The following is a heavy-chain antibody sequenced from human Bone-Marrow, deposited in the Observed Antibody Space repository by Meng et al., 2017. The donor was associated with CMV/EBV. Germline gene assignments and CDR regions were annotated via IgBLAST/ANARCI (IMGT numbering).Heavy chain of an antibody. J-gene: IGHJ4*02. CDR2: ISPYGDTT. V-gene: IGHV3-64*02. D-gene: IGHD3-16*01. Sequence: GESLKISCAASGFTFNAYPMHWVRQAPGKGLEYVSAISPYGDTTYYVDSVKGRFTISRDNSKSTLYLQMGNVRAEDMAVYYCASEVKEGGSIDYWGQGTLVTVSS. CDR1: GFTFNAYP. CDR3: ASEVKEGGSIDY.